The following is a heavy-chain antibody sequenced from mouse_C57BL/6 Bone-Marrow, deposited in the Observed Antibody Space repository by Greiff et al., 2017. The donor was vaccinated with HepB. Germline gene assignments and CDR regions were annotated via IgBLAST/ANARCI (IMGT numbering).Heavy chain of an antibody. Sequence: VQLKESGPELVKPGASVKLSCTASGFNIKDDYMHWVKQRPEQGLEWIGWIDPENGDTEYASKFQGKATITADTSSNTAYLQLSSLTSEDTAVYYCTSIYYGYDVGSWFAYWGQGTLVTVSA. J-gene: IGHJ3*01. CDR2: IDPENGDT. D-gene: IGHD2-2*01. CDR1: GFNIKDDY. CDR3: TSIYYGYDVGSWFAY. V-gene: IGHV14-4*01.